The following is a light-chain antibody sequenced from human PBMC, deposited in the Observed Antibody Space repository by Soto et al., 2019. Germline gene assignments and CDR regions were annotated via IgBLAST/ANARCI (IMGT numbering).Light chain of an antibody. CDR3: QQYDTSPWT. V-gene: IGKV3-20*01. Sequence: IVLTQSPGTLSLSPGERATLSCRASQSVSNYLAWYQQKPGQAPRLLIYGASNRATGIPDRFSGSGSGTDFTLTITRLEPEDFAVYCCQQYDTSPWTFGQGTKVEIK. CDR1: QSVSNY. CDR2: GAS. J-gene: IGKJ1*01.